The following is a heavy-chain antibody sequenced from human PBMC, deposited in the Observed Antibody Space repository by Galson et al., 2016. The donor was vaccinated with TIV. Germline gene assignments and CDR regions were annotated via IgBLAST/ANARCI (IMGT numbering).Heavy chain of an antibody. J-gene: IGHJ4*02. Sequence: LRLSCAASGFTFSSFWMSWVRQAPGKGLEWVTNIKQDGSERYYVDSVKGRFIISRDNTKNSVYLQMNSLRVEDTAVYYCARGRSGYFDYWGRGTLVAVSS. CDR3: ARGRSGYFDY. CDR2: IKQDGSER. D-gene: IGHD3-3*01. CDR1: GFTFSSFW. V-gene: IGHV3-7*03.